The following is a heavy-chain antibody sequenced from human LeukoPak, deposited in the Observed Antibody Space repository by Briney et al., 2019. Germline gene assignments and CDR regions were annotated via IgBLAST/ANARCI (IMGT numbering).Heavy chain of an antibody. D-gene: IGHD3-22*01. J-gene: IGHJ4*02. CDR2: ISSSSSTI. V-gene: IGHV3-48*01. Sequence: GGSLRLSCAASGFTFSSYSMNWVRQAPGKGLEWVSYISSSSSTIYYADSVKGRFTISRDNAKNSLYLQMNSLRAEDTAVYYCASTTLTTKIVGFDYWGQGTLVTVYS. CDR3: ASTTLTTKIVGFDY. CDR1: GFTFSSYS.